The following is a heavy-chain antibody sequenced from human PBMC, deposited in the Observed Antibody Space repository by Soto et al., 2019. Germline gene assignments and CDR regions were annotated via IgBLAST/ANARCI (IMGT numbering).Heavy chain of an antibody. CDR3: ARDVYCGGDCPPWDPEKYYFGMDV. V-gene: IGHV3-30-3*01. J-gene: IGHJ6*02. CDR1: GFTFSSYA. D-gene: IGHD2-21*02. Sequence: GGSLRLSCAASGFTFSSYAMHWVRQAPGKXLEWVAVISYDGSNKYYADSVKGRFTISRDNSKNTLYLQMNSLRAEDTAVYYCARDVYCGGDCPPWDPEKYYFGMDVWGQGTTVTVSS. CDR2: ISYDGSNK.